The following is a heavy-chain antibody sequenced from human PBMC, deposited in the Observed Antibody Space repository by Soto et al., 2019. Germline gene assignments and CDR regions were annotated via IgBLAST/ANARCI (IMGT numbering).Heavy chain of an antibody. CDR1: GYTFTSYG. D-gene: IGHD6-19*01. CDR2: IRAYTGYT. J-gene: IGHJ4*02. CDR3: ARASGGYWSCWYVGYFGY. V-gene: IGHV1-18*04. Sequence: QVQLVQSGGEVRKPGASVKVSCKASGYTFTSYGVSWVRQAPGQGLEWMGWIRAYTGYTNYAQKFQGRVTITTDTSTSTAYMHLGSLIADYTAVYFCARASGGYWSCWYVGYFGYLGQGTLVTVSS.